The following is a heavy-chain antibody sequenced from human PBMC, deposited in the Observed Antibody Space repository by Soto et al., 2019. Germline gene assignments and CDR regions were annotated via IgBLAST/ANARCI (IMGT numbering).Heavy chain of an antibody. Sequence: PGESLKISCKGSGYSFTSYWIGWVRQMPGKGLEWMGIIYPGDSDTRYSPSFQGQVTISADKSISTAYLQWSSLKASDTAMYYCARFPWFGELYDAFDIWGQGTMVTVSS. CDR3: ARFPWFGELYDAFDI. J-gene: IGHJ3*02. V-gene: IGHV5-51*01. CDR1: GYSFTSYW. CDR2: IYPGDSDT. D-gene: IGHD3-10*01.